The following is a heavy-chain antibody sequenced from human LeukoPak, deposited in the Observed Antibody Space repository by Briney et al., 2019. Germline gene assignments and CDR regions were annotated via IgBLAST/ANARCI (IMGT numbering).Heavy chain of an antibody. CDR2: ITSSSGNT. CDR3: AKDGTGCGGDCYSDY. D-gene: IGHD2-21*02. CDR1: GFTFDSYG. Sequence: GGSLRLSCAASGFTFDSYGMSWVRQAAGKGLEWVSAITSSSGNTYYADSVKGRFTISRDNSKNTLYLQMNSLRAEDTAVYYCAKDGTGCGGDCYSDYWGQGTLVTVSS. J-gene: IGHJ4*02. V-gene: IGHV3-23*01.